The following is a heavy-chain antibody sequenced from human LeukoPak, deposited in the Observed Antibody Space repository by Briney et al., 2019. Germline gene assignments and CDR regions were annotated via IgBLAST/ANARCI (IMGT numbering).Heavy chain of an antibody. D-gene: IGHD5-12*01. CDR3: ARGLLYSGYDMGY. CDR2: INHSGDA. V-gene: IGHV4-34*01. CDR1: GGSFSGYY. Sequence: SETLSLTCAVYGGSFSGYYWSWIRQPPGKGLEWIGEINHSGDATYNPSLKSRVTISVDTSKNQFSLKLSSVTAADTAVYYCARGLLYSGYDMGYWGQGTLVTVSS. J-gene: IGHJ4*02.